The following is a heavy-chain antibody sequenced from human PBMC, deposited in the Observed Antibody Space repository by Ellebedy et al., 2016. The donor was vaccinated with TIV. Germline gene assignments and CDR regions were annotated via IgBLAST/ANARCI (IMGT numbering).Heavy chain of an antibody. D-gene: IGHD2-15*01. V-gene: IGHV3-73*01. CDR1: GFTFSGSA. CDR3: TNGGGSYEFDY. CDR2: IRSKANSYAT. Sequence: GGSLRLSCAASGFTFSGSAMHWVRQASGKGLEWVGRIRSKANSYATAYAASVKGRFTISRDDSRNTAYLQMNSLKTEDTAVYYCTNGGGSYEFDYWGQGTLVTVSS. J-gene: IGHJ4*02.